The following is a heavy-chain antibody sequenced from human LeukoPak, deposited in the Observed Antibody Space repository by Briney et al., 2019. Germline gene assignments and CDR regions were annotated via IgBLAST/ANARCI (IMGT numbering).Heavy chain of an antibody. CDR1: GFTFSSYS. Sequence: GGSLRLSCAASGFTFSSYSMNWVRQAPGKGLEWVSSISSSSSYIYYADSVKGRFTISRDNAKNSLYLQMNSLRAEDMAVYYCARSQGGYQLSFYYYYMDVWGKGTTITVSS. D-gene: IGHD2-2*01. V-gene: IGHV3-21*01. J-gene: IGHJ6*03. CDR2: ISSSSSYI. CDR3: ARSQGGYQLSFYYYYMDV.